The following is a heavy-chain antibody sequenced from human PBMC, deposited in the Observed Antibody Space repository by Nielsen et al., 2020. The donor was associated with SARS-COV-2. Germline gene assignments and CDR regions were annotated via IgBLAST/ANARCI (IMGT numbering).Heavy chain of an antibody. CDR2: IYYSGST. D-gene: IGHD3-9*01. J-gene: IGHJ4*02. V-gene: IGHV4-30-4*01. CDR3: ARGPGYYDILTGYTPAHIDY. Sequence: SETLSLTCTVSGGSISSGDYYWSWIRQPPGKGLEWIGYIYYSGSTYYNPSLKSRVTISVDTSKNQFSLKLSSVTAADTAVYYCARGPGYYDILTGYTPAHIDYWGQGTLVTVSS. CDR1: GGSISSGDYY.